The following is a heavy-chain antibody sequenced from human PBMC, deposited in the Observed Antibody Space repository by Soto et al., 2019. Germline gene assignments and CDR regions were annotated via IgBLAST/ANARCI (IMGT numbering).Heavy chain of an antibody. Sequence: QVQLVQSGAEVKKPGASVKVSCKTSGYPFTSYGINWVRQAPGQGPEWMGWISAYDDKTIYSQKFQGRVTLTADTSTTTAYMELRCLGSDDTAVYYCARDRLIAVTGLLRNWGQGTLVTVSS. V-gene: IGHV1-18*01. CDR3: ARDRLIAVTGLLRN. D-gene: IGHD6-19*01. CDR1: GYPFTSYG. CDR2: ISAYDDKT. J-gene: IGHJ4*02.